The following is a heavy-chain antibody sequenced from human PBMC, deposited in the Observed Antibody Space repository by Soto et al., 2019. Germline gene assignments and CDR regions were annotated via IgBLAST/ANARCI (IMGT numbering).Heavy chain of an antibody. J-gene: IGHJ4*02. CDR3: AKDNGSSWYRCFDY. V-gene: IGHV3-30*18. CDR2: ISYDGSNK. Sequence: LRLSCAASGFTFSSYGMHWVRQAPGKGLEWVAVISYDGSNKYYADSVRGRFTISRDNSKNTLYLQMNSLRAEDTAVYYCAKDNGSSWYRCFDYWGQGTLVTVS. D-gene: IGHD6-13*01. CDR1: GFTFSSYG.